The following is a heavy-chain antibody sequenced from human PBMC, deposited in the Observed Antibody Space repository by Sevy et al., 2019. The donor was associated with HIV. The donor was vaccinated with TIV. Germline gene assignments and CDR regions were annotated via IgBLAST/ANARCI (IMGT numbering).Heavy chain of an antibody. Sequence: GGYLRLSCAASGFTFSNYYMSWIRQAPGKGLEWVSYSSSSGSTVSYRDSVRGRFTISRDNAKNTVSLQMNSLRAEDTAVYYCARSYGSFGFDNWGQGTLVTVSS. CDR2: SSSSGSTV. CDR1: GFTFSNYY. J-gene: IGHJ4*02. V-gene: IGHV3-11*01. CDR3: ARSYGSFGFDN. D-gene: IGHD3-16*02.